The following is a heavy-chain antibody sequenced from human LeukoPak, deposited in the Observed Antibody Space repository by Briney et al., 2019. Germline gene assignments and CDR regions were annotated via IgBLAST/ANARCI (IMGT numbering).Heavy chain of an antibody. D-gene: IGHD3-10*01. CDR2: INSDGSDT. J-gene: IGHJ4*02. V-gene: IGHV3-74*01. Sequence: GGSLRLSCAASGFTFSSYWMHWVRQAPGKGLVWVSRINSDGSDTSYADSVRGRFTISRDNAKNTLYLQMNSLRAEDTAVYYCARYYSSGSYAIDYWGRGTLVTVSS. CDR3: ARYYSSGSYAIDY. CDR1: GFTFSSYW.